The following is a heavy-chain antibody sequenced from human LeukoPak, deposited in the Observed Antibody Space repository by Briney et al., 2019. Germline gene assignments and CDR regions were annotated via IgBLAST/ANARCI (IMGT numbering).Heavy chain of an antibody. D-gene: IGHD2-15*01. CDR3: AREGYSSGRAAVLDH. CDR2: MSHDGSSK. Sequence: GTSLRLSCAASGFTFSSYVMHWVRQAPGKGLEWVSLMSHDGSSKNYAASVKGRFVISRDDSKNTLYLQMNSLRAEDTAVYYCAREGYSSGRAAVLDHWGQGTLVTVSS. J-gene: IGHJ1*01. CDR1: GFTFSSYV. V-gene: IGHV3-30*09.